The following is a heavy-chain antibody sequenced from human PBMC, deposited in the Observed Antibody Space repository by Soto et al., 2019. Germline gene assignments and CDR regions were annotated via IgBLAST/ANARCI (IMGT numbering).Heavy chain of an antibody. D-gene: IGHD6-19*01. Sequence: QVQLVESGGGVVQPGRSLRLSCAASGFTFSSYGMHWVRQAPGKGLEWVAVIWYDGSNKYYADSVKGRFTISRDNSKNTLYLQMNSLRAEDTAVYYCARESSGWFDYYYYGMDVWGQGTTVTVSS. V-gene: IGHV3-33*01. CDR1: GFTFSSYG. CDR3: ARESSGWFDYYYYGMDV. J-gene: IGHJ6*02. CDR2: IWYDGSNK.